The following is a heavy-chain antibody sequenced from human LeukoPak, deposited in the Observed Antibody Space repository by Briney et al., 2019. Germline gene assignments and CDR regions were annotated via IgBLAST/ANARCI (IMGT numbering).Heavy chain of an antibody. V-gene: IGHV3-49*04. CDR3: VTGKSA. D-gene: IGHD4-23*01. Sequence: GRSLRLSCTASGFTFGDYPMSWVRQAPGKGLEWVGFIRGKTDGGTTDYAAPVKGRFTVSRDDSTNMLYLQMNSLKTEDTAVYYCVTGKSAWGQGTLVTVSS. J-gene: IGHJ5*02. CDR1: GFTFGDYP. CDR2: IRGKTDGGTT.